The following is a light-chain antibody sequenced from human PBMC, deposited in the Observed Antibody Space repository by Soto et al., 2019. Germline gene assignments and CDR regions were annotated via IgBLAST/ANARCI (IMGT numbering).Light chain of an antibody. CDR3: ATWDDSLSGVV. V-gene: IGLV1-47*02. CDR2: SND. Sequence: QSVLTQPPSASGTPGQRVTISCSGSSSNIETNDIFWHQQLPGSAPKLLIYSNDQRPSGVPDRFSASKSGTSASLAISGLRSEDEAEHFCATWDDSLSGVVFGGATKLTVL. J-gene: IGLJ2*01. CDR1: SSNIETND.